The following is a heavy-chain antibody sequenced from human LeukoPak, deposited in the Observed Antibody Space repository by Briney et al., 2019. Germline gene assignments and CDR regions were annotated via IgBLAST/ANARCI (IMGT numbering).Heavy chain of an antibody. CDR2: TYYSGTT. V-gene: IGHV4-39*01. CDR1: GDSIRSSSYS. J-gene: IGHJ3*02. CDR3: ARIMADQNAFDM. Sequence: PSETLSLTCTVSGDSIRSSSYSWAWLRQPPGKGLEWIGTTYYSGTTSYNSSLKSRVTISVDTSKNQVSLKVSSVTAADTAMFYCARIMADQNAFDMWGQGTMVTVSS. D-gene: IGHD2-8*01.